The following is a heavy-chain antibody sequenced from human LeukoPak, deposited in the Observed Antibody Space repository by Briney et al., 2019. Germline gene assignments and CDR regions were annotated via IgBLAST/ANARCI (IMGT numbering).Heavy chain of an antibody. V-gene: IGHV3-7*04. Sequence: PGGSLRLSCAGYGITLSELWMNWVRQVPGKGLEWVSNIKQDGGDKKYVDSVEDRSTISRDNAKNTVYLQMNSLRVDDTAVYYWVGGYGWLPDYWGEGALVTVSP. CDR3: VGGYGWLPDY. CDR1: GITLSELW. D-gene: IGHD5-18*01. CDR2: IKQDGGDK. J-gene: IGHJ4*02.